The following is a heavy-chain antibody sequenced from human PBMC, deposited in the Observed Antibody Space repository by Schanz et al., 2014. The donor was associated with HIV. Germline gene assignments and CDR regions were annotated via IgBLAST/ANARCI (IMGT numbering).Heavy chain of an antibody. J-gene: IGHJ4*02. D-gene: IGHD3-9*01. CDR1: GFTFSSYG. Sequence: QVQLVESGGGVVQPGRSLRLSCAASGFTFSSYGMHWVRQAPGKGLEWVAVISYDGSNKYYADSVKGRFTISRDNSKNSLYLQMNSLRAEDTAVYYCARDAARYFDWSYYFDFWGQGTLVTVSS. CDR2: ISYDGSNK. V-gene: IGHV3-30*03. CDR3: ARDAARYFDWSYYFDF.